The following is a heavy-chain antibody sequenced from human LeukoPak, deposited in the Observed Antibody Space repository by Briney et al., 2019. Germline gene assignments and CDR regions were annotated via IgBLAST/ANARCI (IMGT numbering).Heavy chain of an antibody. Sequence: PGGSLRLSCAASGFTFSSYGMHWVRQAPGKGLEWVAVIWYDGSNKYYADSVKGRFTISRDNSKNTLYLQMNSLRAEDTAVYYCARADREGPRRTAFDIWGQGTMVTVSS. CDR2: IWYDGSNK. J-gene: IGHJ3*02. CDR3: ARADREGPRRTAFDI. CDR1: GFTFSSYG. V-gene: IGHV3-33*01.